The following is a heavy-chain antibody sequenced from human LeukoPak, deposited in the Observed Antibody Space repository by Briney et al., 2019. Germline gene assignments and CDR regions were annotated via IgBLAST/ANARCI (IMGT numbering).Heavy chain of an antibody. J-gene: IGHJ4*02. CDR2: MNPNSGNT. Sequence: ASVKVSCKASGYTFTSYDINWVRQATGQGLEWMGWMNPNSGNTGYAQKFQGRVTITRNTSISTAYMELSSLRSEDTAVYYCARNTMVRGVLNFDYWGQGTPVTVSS. V-gene: IGHV1-8*03. D-gene: IGHD3-10*01. CDR1: GYTFTSYD. CDR3: ARNTMVRGVLNFDY.